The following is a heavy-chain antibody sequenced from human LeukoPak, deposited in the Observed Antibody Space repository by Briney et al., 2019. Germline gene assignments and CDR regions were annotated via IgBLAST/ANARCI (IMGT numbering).Heavy chain of an antibody. CDR3: AREVVVVPAAMRYYYYGMDV. D-gene: IGHD2-2*01. J-gene: IGHJ6*02. Sequence: ASVKVSCTASGYTFTSYDINWVRQATGQGLEWMGWMNPNSGNTNYAQKLQGRVTVTTDTSTSTAYMELRSLRSDDTAVYYCAREVVVVPAAMRYYYYGMDVWGQGTTVTVSS. CDR1: GYTFTSYD. V-gene: IGHV1-18*01. CDR2: MNPNSGNT.